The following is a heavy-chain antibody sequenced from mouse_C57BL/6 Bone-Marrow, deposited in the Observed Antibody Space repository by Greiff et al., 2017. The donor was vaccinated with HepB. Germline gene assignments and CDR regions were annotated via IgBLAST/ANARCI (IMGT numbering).Heavy chain of an antibody. CDR1: GYTFTSYW. V-gene: IGHV1-64*01. D-gene: IGHD1-1*01. CDR2: IHPNSGST. J-gene: IGHJ2*01. Sequence: QVQLQQPGAELVKPGASVKLSCKASGYTFTSYWMHWVKQRPGQGLEWIGMIHPNSGSTNYNEKFKSKATRTVDKSSSTDYMQLSSLTSEDSAVYYCARERDYYGSSSPFDYWGQGTTLTVSS. CDR3: ARERDYYGSSSPFDY.